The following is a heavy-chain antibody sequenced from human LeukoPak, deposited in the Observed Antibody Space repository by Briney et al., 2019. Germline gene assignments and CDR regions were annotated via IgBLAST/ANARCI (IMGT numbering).Heavy chain of an antibody. J-gene: IGHJ4*02. CDR3: ARWVGLGPAAIPPGHFDY. D-gene: IGHD2-2*01. CDR1: GGTFSSYA. V-gene: IGHV1-69*13. Sequence: SVKVSCKASGGTFSSYAISWVRQAPGQGLEWMGGIIPIFGTANYAQKFQGRVTITADESTSTAYMELSSLRSEDTAVYYCARWVGLGPAAIPPGHFDYWGQGTLVTVPS. CDR2: IIPIFGTA.